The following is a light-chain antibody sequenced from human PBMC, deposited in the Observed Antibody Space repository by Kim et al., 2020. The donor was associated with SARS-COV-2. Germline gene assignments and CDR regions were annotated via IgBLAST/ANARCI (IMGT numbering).Light chain of an antibody. CDR1: QSIGSY. J-gene: IGKJ2*01. Sequence: LAASVVDRVTITCRASQSIGSYVNWYQHKPGKAPNLLIYAASSLQSGAPSRFSGSGSVTDFTLTISSLQPEDFATYYCQQSYNTPYTFGQGTKLEI. V-gene: IGKV1-39*01. CDR2: AAS. CDR3: QQSYNTPYT.